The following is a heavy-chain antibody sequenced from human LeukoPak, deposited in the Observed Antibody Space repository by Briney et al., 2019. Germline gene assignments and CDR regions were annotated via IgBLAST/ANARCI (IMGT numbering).Heavy chain of an antibody. CDR1: GFTFSSYA. D-gene: IGHD3-22*01. CDR2: ISYDGSNK. V-gene: IGHV3-30*04. CDR3: AKATDSSGHAFDY. Sequence: GGSLRLSCAASGFTFSSYAMHWVRQAPGKGLEWVAVISYDGSNKYYADSVKGRFTISRDNSKNTLYLQMNSLRAEDTALYYCAKATDSSGHAFDYWGQGTLVTVSS. J-gene: IGHJ4*02.